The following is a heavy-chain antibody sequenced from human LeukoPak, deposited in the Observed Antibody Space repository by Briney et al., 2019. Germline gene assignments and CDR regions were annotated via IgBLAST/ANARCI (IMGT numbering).Heavy chain of an antibody. CDR3: ARHRRENNWFDP. CDR1: GDSIRRGDYY. V-gene: IGHV4-39*01. J-gene: IGHJ5*02. Sequence: SETLSLACTVSGDSIRRGDYYCDWIRHPPGKGLEWIGDINYRGGTYYNPSLKSRVTMSLDTSQNQFSLELRSVTTADTAVYFCARHRRENNWFDPWSRGTLVTVSS. D-gene: IGHD1-26*01. CDR2: INYRGGT.